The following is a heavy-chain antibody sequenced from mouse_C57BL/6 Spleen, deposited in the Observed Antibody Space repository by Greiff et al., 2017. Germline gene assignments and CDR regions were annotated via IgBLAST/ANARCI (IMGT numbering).Heavy chain of an antibody. CDR2: IWSGGST. CDR1: GFSLTSYG. CDR3: ARDMFAY. V-gene: IGHV2-2*01. Sequence: VQLQQSGPGLVQPSQSLSITCTVSGFSLTSYGVHWVRQSPGKGLEWLGVIWSGGSTDYNAAFISRLSISKDNSKSQVFFKMNSLQADDTARYYCARDMFAYWGQGTLVTVSA. J-gene: IGHJ3*01.